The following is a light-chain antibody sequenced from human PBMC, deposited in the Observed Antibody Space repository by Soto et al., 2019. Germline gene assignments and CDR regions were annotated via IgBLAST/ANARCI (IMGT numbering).Light chain of an antibody. Sequence: VLTQSPATLPVSPGESAALSCRASQSVSSCLAWYQQKPGKAPRLLIYGASSRATGIPDRFSGSGSGTDFTLTISRLEPDDFAAYYCQQYGSSVPTFGQGTKVDIK. CDR1: QSVSSC. J-gene: IGKJ1*01. CDR2: GAS. V-gene: IGKV3-20*01. CDR3: QQYGSSVPT.